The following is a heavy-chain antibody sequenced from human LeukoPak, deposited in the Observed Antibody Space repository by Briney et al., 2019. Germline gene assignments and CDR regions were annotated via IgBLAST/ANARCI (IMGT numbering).Heavy chain of an antibody. D-gene: IGHD3-3*01. CDR2: IVVCSGNT. Sequence: SVKVSCKASGFTFTSSAMQWVRQARGQRREWIGWIVVCSGNTNYAQKFQERVTITRDMSTSTAYMELSSLRSEDTAVYYCAADSVYDFWSGYSPRYGMDVWGQGTTVTVSS. CDR1: GFTFTSSA. CDR3: AADSVYDFWSGYSPRYGMDV. J-gene: IGHJ6*02. V-gene: IGHV1-58*02.